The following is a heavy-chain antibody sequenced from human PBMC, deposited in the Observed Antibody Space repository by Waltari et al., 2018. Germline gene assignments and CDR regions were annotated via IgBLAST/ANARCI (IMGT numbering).Heavy chain of an antibody. J-gene: IGHJ3*02. CDR3: VRDLVNFWLSFDALDM. Sequence: EVQLVESGGGLVQPGGSLRLSCAASGFILSRDWMSWVRQAPGKGLEWVANIKYDGSEKHYVDSVKGRFTISRDNLKDSLYLQMNSLRVEDTAVYYCVRDLVNFWLSFDALDMWGQGTMVTVSS. CDR1: GFILSRDW. D-gene: IGHD3-3*01. CDR2: IKYDGSEK. V-gene: IGHV3-7*01.